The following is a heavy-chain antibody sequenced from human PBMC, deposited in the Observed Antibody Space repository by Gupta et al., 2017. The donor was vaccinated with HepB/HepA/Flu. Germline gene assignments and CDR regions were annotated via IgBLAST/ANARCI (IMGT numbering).Heavy chain of an antibody. CDR3: TRDQTNPLLWFGELSN. J-gene: IGHJ4*02. Sequence: EVQLVESGGGLVQPGRSLRLSCTASGFTFGDYAMSWVRQVPGKGLEWVGFIISKAYGGTTEYAASVKGRFTISRDDSKSIAYLQMNSLKTEDTAVYYGTRDQTNPLLWFGELSNWGQGTLVTGSS. CDR2: IISKAYGGTT. D-gene: IGHD3-10*01. V-gene: IGHV3-49*04. CDR1: GFTFGDYA.